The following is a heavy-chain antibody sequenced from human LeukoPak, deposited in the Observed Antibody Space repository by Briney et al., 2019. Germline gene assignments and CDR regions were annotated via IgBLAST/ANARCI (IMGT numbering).Heavy chain of an antibody. J-gene: IGHJ4*02. V-gene: IGHV4-59*12. CDR3: ARSYAHDY. Sequence: SETLSLTCTVSGGSISSYYWSWIRQPPGKGLEWIGYIYYSGSTNYNPSLKSRVIISVDTSKNQFSLKLSSVTAADTAVYYCARSYAHDYWGQGTLVTVSS. CDR2: IYYSGST. CDR1: GGSISSYY. D-gene: IGHD2-2*01.